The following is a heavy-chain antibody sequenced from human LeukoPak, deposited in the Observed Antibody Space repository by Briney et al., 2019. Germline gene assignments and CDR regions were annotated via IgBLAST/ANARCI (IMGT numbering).Heavy chain of an antibody. CDR3: AVEMIYSPKA. CDR2: ISSSSSHI. CDR1: GFTFSSYS. Sequence: GGSLRLSCAASGFTFSSYSMNWVRQAPGKGLEWVSSISSSSSHIYYGDSVKGRFTISRDNAKNSLYLQMDSLRAEDTAVYYCAVEMIYSPKAWGQGTLVTVSS. V-gene: IGHV3-21*01. J-gene: IGHJ5*02. D-gene: IGHD5-24*01.